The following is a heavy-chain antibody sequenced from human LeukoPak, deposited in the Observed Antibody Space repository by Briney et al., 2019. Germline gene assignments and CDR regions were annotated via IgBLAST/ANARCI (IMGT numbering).Heavy chain of an antibody. CDR1: GGSISSSSYY. V-gene: IGHV4-39*07. Sequence: SETLSLTCTVSGGSISSSSYYWGWIRQPPGKGLEWIGSIYYSGSTYYNPSLKSRVTISVDTSKNQFSLKLSSVTAADTAVYYCARVIGSNYYVDYYYMDVWGKGTTVTVSS. CDR3: ARVIGSNYYVDYYYMDV. CDR2: IYYSGST. D-gene: IGHD4-11*01. J-gene: IGHJ6*03.